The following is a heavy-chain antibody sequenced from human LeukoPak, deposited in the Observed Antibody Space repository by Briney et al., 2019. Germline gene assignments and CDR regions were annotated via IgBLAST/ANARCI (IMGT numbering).Heavy chain of an antibody. Sequence: GGSLRLSCAASGFTFSSYAMIWVRQAPRKGLVWVSRISTDGYTTDYADFVQGRFTASRDNTKNTWSLEMNSLRAEDTAVYYCVDGGSPGYWGQGTLVTVSS. CDR1: GFTFSSYA. D-gene: IGHD2-15*01. J-gene: IGHJ4*02. CDR2: ISTDGYTT. V-gene: IGHV3-74*01. CDR3: VDGGSPGY.